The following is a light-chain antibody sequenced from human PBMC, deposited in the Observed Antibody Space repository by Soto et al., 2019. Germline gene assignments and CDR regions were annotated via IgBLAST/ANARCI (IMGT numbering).Light chain of an antibody. CDR1: SSDVGAYEY. CDR3: SSYAGSSVV. CDR2: EVT. Sequence: QSVLTQPPPASGSPGQSVTISCTGTSSDVGAYEYVSWYQHHPGRAPKLILYEVTKRPSGVPCRFSGSKSGNTASLTVSGLQAEDEADYSCSSYAGSSVVFGTGTKVTVL. J-gene: IGLJ1*01. V-gene: IGLV2-8*01.